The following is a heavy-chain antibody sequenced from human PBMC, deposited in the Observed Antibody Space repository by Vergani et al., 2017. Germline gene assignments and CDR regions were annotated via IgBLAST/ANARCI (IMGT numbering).Heavy chain of an antibody. CDR2: IYSSGST. Sequence: VQLKESGPGLVKPSETLSLTCTVSSGSVSNYYWSWIRQPPGKGLEWIGYIYSSGSTNYNPSLKSRVTISVDTSKNQFSLKLSSVTAADTAVYYCARHQNYYDSSGAPDYWGQGTLVTVSS. J-gene: IGHJ4*02. CDR1: SGSVSNYY. D-gene: IGHD3-22*01. CDR3: ARHQNYYDSSGAPDY. V-gene: IGHV4-59*02.